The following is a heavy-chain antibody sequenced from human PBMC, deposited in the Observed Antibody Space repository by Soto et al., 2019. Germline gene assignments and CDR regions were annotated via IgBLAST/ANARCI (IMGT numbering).Heavy chain of an antibody. D-gene: IGHD2-15*01. Sequence: QVQLVQSGAEVKKPGSSVKVSCKASGGTFSSYAISWVRQAPGQGLEWMGGIIPIFGTANYAQKFQGRVTITADETTSTAYMELSSLRSEDTAVYYCARDRGGYCSGGRCYSYDDYWGQGTLVTVSS. CDR3: ARDRGGYCSGGRCYSYDDY. CDR2: IIPIFGTA. J-gene: IGHJ4*02. CDR1: GGTFSSYA. V-gene: IGHV1-69*01.